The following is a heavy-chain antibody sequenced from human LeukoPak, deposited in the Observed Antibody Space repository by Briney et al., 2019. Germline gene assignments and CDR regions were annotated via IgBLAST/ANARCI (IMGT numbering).Heavy chain of an antibody. CDR2: IDPSDSYT. D-gene: IGHD5-24*01. V-gene: IGHV5-10-1*01. CDR3: ARLKRDGYNFDY. Sequence: GESLRISCKGSGYSFPIYWISWVRQMPGKGLEWMGRIDPSDSYTNYSPSSQGHVTISADESISTAYLQWSSLRASDTAIYYCARLKRDGYNFDYWGQGTLVTVSS. J-gene: IGHJ4*02. CDR1: GYSFPIYW.